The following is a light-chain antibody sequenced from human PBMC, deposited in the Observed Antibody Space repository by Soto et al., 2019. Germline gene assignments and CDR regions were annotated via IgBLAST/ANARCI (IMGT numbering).Light chain of an antibody. CDR3: QQYGHSPRT. CDR2: GSS. V-gene: IGKV3-20*01. J-gene: IGKJ1*01. Sequence: EIALTQSPGTLSLSPGERATHSCRASQSVSSGFLAWYQQKPGQAPKLLIYGSSTRATGIPDRFNGTGSGTDFILTITRLEPEDFAVYYCQQYGHSPRTFGQGTKVDIK. CDR1: QSVSSGF.